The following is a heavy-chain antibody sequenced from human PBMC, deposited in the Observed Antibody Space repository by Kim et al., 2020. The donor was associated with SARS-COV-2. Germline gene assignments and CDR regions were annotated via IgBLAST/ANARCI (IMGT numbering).Heavy chain of an antibody. CDR3: VWSSGIKFDF. Sequence: GGSLRLSCVASGFTFSDYSMNWVRQAPGKGLEWVSYISSSSRTIHYADSVKGRFTISRDNAKNSLYLQMNSLRHEDTAVFYCVWSSGIKFDFWGQGTLVTVSS. V-gene: IGHV3-48*02. D-gene: IGHD3-10*01. J-gene: IGHJ4*02. CDR2: ISSSSRTI. CDR1: GFTFSDYS.